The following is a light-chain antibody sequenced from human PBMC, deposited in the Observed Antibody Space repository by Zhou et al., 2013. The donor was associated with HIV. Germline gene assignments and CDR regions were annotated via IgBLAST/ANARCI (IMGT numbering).Light chain of an antibody. Sequence: DIQMTQSPSSLSASVGDRVTINCRASQGIGSSLAWYQQQAGKAPKLLIYGASTLETGVPTRFSGSGSGTEFTLAISGLQPDDFATYYCQQYNTLGTFGQGTKVEIK. CDR2: GAS. V-gene: IGKV1-16*01. CDR3: QQYNTLGT. J-gene: IGKJ1*01. CDR1: QGIGSS.